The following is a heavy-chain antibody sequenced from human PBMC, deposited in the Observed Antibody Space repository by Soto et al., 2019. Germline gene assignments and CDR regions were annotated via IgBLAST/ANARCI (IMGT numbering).Heavy chain of an antibody. Sequence: AAVKVYCKSSGCTFTSYDINCVRQAPGEGREWMGWMNPNSVNTGYAQKFQGRVTMTRNTSISTAYMELSSLRSEDTAVYYCARTVTYSSSYFYYYYYMDVWGKGTTVTVSS. D-gene: IGHD6-13*01. CDR2: MNPNSVNT. V-gene: IGHV1-8*01. CDR1: GCTFTSYD. J-gene: IGHJ6*03. CDR3: ARTVTYSSSYFYYYYYMDV.